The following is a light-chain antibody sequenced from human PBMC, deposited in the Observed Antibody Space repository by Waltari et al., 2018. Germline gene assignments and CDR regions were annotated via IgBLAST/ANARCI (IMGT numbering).Light chain of an antibody. Sequence: QSVLTQPPSVSGAPGQRVTISCTGNSPHLRAGYDVHWYQQLPGTAPKLLIYGNSNRPSGVPDRFSGSKSGTSASLAITGLQAEDEADYYCQSYDSSLSGYVFGTGTKVTVL. CDR1: SPHLRAGYD. CDR3: QSYDSSLSGYV. J-gene: IGLJ1*01. CDR2: GNS. V-gene: IGLV1-40*01.